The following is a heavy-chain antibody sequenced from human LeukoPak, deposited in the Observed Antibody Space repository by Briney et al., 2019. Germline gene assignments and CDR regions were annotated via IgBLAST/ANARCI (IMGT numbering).Heavy chain of an antibody. CDR2: FYHSGNT. V-gene: IGHV4-38-2*02. J-gene: IGHJ3*02. CDR3: AREVGIATTRDAFDI. CDR1: GFSISSGYY. D-gene: IGHD1-1*01. Sequence: PSETLSLTCAVSGFSISSGYYWGWIRQPPGKGLEWIGSFYHSGNTYYNPSLKSRVTISVDTSKNHFSLKLSSVTAADTAVYYCAREVGIATTRDAFDILGQGTMVTVSS.